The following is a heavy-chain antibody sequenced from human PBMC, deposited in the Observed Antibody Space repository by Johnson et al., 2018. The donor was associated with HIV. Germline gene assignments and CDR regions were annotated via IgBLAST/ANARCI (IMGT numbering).Heavy chain of an antibody. J-gene: IGHJ3*02. V-gene: IGHV3-30*19. Sequence: QVQLVESGGGLVQPGGSRRLSCAASGFTFSSYGMHWVRQAPGKGLEWVSLISWDGGSNKYYADSVKGRFTISRDNSKNTLYLQMNSLRAEDTAVYYWARGRARAFDIWGQGTMVTVSS. CDR3: ARGRARAFDI. CDR1: GFTFSSYG. CDR2: ISWDGGSNK. D-gene: IGHD5-12*01.